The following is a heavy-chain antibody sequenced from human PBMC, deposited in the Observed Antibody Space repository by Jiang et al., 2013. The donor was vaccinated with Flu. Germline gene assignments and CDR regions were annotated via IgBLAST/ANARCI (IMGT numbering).Heavy chain of an antibody. D-gene: IGHD3-3*01. J-gene: IGHJ6*02. V-gene: IGHV3-30*01. CDR3: ARGYYDFWSGYFSEAYYYYGMDV. CDR2: SYDGSNK. Sequence: SYDGSNKYYADSVKGRFTISRDNSKNTLYLQMNSLRAEDTAVYYCARGYYDFWSGYFSEAYYYYGMDVWGQGTTVTVSS.